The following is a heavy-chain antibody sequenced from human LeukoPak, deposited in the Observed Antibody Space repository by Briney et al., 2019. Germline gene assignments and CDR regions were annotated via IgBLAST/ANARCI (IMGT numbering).Heavy chain of an antibody. V-gene: IGHV4-61*05. Sequence: SETLSLTCTVSGGSISSSSYYWGWIRQPPGKGLEWIGYIYYSGSTNYNPSLKSRVTISVDTSKNQFSLKLSSVTAADTAVYYCARAVTGTALAGFDCWGQGTLVTVSS. D-gene: IGHD1-20*01. CDR1: GGSISSSSYY. CDR3: ARAVTGTALAGFDC. CDR2: IYYSGST. J-gene: IGHJ4*02.